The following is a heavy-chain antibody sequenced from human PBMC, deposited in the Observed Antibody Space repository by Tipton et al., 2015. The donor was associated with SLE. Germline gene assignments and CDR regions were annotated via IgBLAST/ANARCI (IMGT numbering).Heavy chain of an antibody. D-gene: IGHD5-18*01. V-gene: IGHV4-34*01. CDR3: ARVPDTAMVTGNYFDL. CDR2: IYYSGST. CDR1: GGSFSDYY. Sequence: TLSLTCAVYGGSFSDYYWSWIRQPPGKGLEWIGYIYYSGSTYYNPSLKSRVTISVDTSKNQFSLKLSSVTAADTAVYYCARVPDTAMVTGNYFDLWGRGTLVTVSS. J-gene: IGHJ2*01.